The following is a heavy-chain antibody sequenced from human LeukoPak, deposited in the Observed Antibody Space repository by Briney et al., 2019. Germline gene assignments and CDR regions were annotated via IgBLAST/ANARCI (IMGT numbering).Heavy chain of an antibody. CDR3: ARTALLGYCRSTSCYPYYFDY. J-gene: IGHJ4*02. D-gene: IGHD2-2*01. Sequence: GGSLRLSCAASGFTFSSYAMSWVRQAPGKGLVWVSRINSDGSSTSYADSVKGRLTISRDNAKNTLYLEMNSLRAEDTAVYYCARTALLGYCRSTSCYPYYFDYWGQGTLVTVSS. V-gene: IGHV3-74*01. CDR2: INSDGSST. CDR1: GFTFSSYA.